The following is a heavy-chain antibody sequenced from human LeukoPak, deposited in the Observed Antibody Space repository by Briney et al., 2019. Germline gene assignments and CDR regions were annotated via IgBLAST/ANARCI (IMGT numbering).Heavy chain of an antibody. J-gene: IGHJ4*02. Sequence: PGGSLRLSCAASGFAFSTYSMNWVRQAPGKGLEWVSYISSSSSTIYYADSVKGRFTISRDNAKNSLYLQINSLRAEDTAIYYCARDFGIYGDPYYFDYWGQGTLVTVSS. CDR3: ARDFGIYGDPYYFDY. V-gene: IGHV3-48*01. D-gene: IGHD4-17*01. CDR1: GFAFSTYS. CDR2: ISSSSSTI.